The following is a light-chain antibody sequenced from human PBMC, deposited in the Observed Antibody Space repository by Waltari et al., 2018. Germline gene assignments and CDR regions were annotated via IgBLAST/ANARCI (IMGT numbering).Light chain of an antibody. CDR1: QRLIKRY. Sequence: LTKSPGTLSLAPGERATLSCRASQRLIKRYVAWYHQKPGQAPTLLIYGASNRAAGIADRFSGRGSETDFTLTISRLEPEDFGVYYCQQYGSSVMYTFGQGTSLEIK. CDR3: QQYGSSVMYT. J-gene: IGKJ2*01. V-gene: IGKV3-20*01. CDR2: GAS.